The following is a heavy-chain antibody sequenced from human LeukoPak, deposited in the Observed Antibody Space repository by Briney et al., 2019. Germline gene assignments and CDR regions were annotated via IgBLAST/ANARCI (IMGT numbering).Heavy chain of an antibody. J-gene: IGHJ4*02. CDR2: IWFDGGRT. D-gene: IGHD5-24*01. V-gene: IGHV3-33*01. CDR1: GFTFRSYG. CDR3: ARGTADGRDGYNNVFDY. Sequence: GGSPRLSCAASGFTFRSYGMHWVRQAPGKGLEWVTVIWFDGGRTDYLDTVKGRFTISRDDSKSTLFLQMNSLRAEDSAVYYCARGTADGRDGYNNVFDYWGQGTLVTVSS.